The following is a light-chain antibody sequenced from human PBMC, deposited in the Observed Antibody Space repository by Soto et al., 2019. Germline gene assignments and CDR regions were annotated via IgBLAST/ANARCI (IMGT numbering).Light chain of an antibody. CDR1: QSIGSNF. Sequence: EIVLTQSPGTLSLSPGERATLSCRASQSIGSNFLAWYQQKSGQPPRLLIYGSYSRATGIPDRFSGSASGADFTLTISRLEPEDSAVYYCQQYVSSPPVTFXGGTKVDIK. J-gene: IGKJ4*01. CDR3: QQYVSSPPVT. V-gene: IGKV3-20*01. CDR2: GSY.